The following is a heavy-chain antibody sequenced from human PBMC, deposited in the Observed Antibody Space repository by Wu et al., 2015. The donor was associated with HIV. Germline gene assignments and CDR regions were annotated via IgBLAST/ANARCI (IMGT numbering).Heavy chain of an antibody. V-gene: IGHV1-18*01. CDR3: ARDKWSQQLYYY. CDR2: ISTYNGNT. CDR1: GYTFNSYG. D-gene: IGHD6-13*01. Sequence: QIQLVQSGPEVKEPGASVKVSCKGSGYTFNSYGISWVRQAPGQGLEWVGWISTYNGNTNYAQKFQGRVTITRDISSSTAYVELMSLRSDDTAVYYCARDKWSQQLYYYWGQGTLVTVSS. J-gene: IGHJ4*02.